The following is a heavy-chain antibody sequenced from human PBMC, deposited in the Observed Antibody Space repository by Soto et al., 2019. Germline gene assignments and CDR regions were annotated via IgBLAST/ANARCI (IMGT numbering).Heavy chain of an antibody. CDR1: GYTFTSYA. Sequence: GASVKVSCKASGYTFTSYAMHWVRQAPGQRLEWMGWINAGNGNTKYSQKLQGRVTMTTDTSTSTAYMELRSLRSDDTAVYYCARDRPGGVVGATFDYWGQGTLVTVSS. D-gene: IGHD1-26*01. J-gene: IGHJ4*02. V-gene: IGHV1-3*01. CDR3: ARDRPGGVVGATFDY. CDR2: INAGNGNT.